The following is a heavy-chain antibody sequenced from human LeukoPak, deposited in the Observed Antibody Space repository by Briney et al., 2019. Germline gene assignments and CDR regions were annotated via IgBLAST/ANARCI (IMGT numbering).Heavy chain of an antibody. J-gene: IGHJ4*02. CDR3: AKSGYNRFDY. V-gene: IGHV3-30*04. CDR1: GFTFSSYA. D-gene: IGHD5-24*01. CDR2: ISYDGSNK. Sequence: GGSLRLSCAASGFTFSSYAMHWVRQAPGKGLEWVAVISYDGSNKYYADSVKGRFTISRDNSKNTLYLQMNSLRAEVTAVYYCAKSGYNRFDYWGQGTLVTVSS.